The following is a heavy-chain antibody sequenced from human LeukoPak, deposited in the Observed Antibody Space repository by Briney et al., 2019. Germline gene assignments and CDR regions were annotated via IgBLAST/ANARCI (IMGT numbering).Heavy chain of an antibody. CDR1: GDSTNNFY. J-gene: IGHJ5*01. D-gene: IGHD2-8*01. Sequence: KPSETLSLTCTVSGDSTNNFYWNWIRQSPGKGLEWIGNIHYSGCSVYNPSLQSRVTITIDTSRRQFFLKLNSVTAADTAVYFCGLAPNSNWFDFWGPGTLVTVSS. V-gene: IGHV4-59*03. CDR2: IHYSGCS. CDR3: GLAPNSNWFDF.